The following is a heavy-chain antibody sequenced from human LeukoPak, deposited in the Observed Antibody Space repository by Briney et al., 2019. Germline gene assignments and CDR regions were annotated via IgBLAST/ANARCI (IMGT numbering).Heavy chain of an antibody. Sequence: SETLSLTCTVSGGSISSYYWSWIRQPAGKGLEWIGRIYTSGSTNYNPSLKSRVTMSVDTSTNQFSLKLSSVTAADTAVYYCAREINYYDSSGQYRYFDYWGQGTLVTVSS. D-gene: IGHD3-22*01. J-gene: IGHJ4*02. V-gene: IGHV4-4*07. CDR2: IYTSGST. CDR1: GGSISSYY. CDR3: AREINYYDSSGQYRYFDY.